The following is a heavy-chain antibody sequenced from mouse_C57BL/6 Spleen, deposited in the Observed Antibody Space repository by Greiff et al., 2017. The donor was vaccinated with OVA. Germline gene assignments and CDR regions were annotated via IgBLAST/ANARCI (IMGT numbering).Heavy chain of an antibody. J-gene: IGHJ3*01. Sequence: QVQLQQSGAELVRPGTSVKVSCRASGYAFTNYLIEWVKQRPGQGLGWIGVFNPGSGGTNYNEKFKGKATLTAEKSSSTAYMQLSSLTSEDSAVYFCARGYYGSSYEFAYWGQGTLVTVSA. CDR1: GYAFTNYL. V-gene: IGHV1-54*01. CDR3: ARGYYGSSYEFAY. CDR2: FNPGSGGT. D-gene: IGHD1-1*01.